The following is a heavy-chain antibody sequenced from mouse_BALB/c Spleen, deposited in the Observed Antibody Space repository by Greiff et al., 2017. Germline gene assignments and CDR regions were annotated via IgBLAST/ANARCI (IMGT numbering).Heavy chain of an antibody. CDR2: IDPETGGT. V-gene: IGHV1-15*01. J-gene: IGHJ3*01. D-gene: IGHD2-4*01. CDR1: GYTFTDYE. Sequence: VQLQQSGAELVRPGASVTLSCKASGYTFTDYEMHWVKQTPVHGLEWIGAIDPETGGTAYNQKFKGKATLTADKSSSTAYMELRSLTSEDSAVYYCARSVYDYDWFAYWGQGTLVTVSA. CDR3: ARSVYDYDWFAY.